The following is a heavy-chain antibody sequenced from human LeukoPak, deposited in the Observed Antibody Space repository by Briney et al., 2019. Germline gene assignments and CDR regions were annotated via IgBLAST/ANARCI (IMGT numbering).Heavy chain of an antibody. CDR1: GASIRSNY. D-gene: IGHD3-3*01. Sequence: SETLSLTCTVSGASIRSNYWGWIRQPPGKGLEWIGDISYSGGAKYNPSLKSRVTILVDSFKKEFSLTLNSVTAADTAVYYCARDRDGFSLFDNWGQGTLVTVSS. CDR3: ARDRDGFSLFDN. V-gene: IGHV4-59*01. J-gene: IGHJ4*02. CDR2: ISYSGGA.